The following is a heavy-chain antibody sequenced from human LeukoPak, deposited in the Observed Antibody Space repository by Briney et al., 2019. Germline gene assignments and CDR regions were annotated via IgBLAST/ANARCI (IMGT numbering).Heavy chain of an antibody. J-gene: IGHJ4*02. CDR1: GFTFSDYY. CDR2: ISSSGSTI. CDR3: AKDPQGLPYYFDC. Sequence: PGGSLRLSCAASGFTFSDYYMSWIRQAPGKGLEWVSYISSSGSTIYYADSVKGRFTISRDNAKNSLYLQMNSLRAEDTAVYYCAKDPQGLPYYFDCWGQGTLVTVSS. V-gene: IGHV3-11*01. D-gene: IGHD6-25*01.